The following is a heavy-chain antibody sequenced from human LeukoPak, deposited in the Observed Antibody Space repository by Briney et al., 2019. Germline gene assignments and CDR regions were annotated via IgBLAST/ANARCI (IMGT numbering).Heavy chain of an antibody. CDR2: ISGYNGET. CDR3: ATTNWNSADDAFDI. D-gene: IGHD1-7*01. Sequence: GASVKVSCKASGYTFTSSGISWVRQAPGQGLEWMGWISGYNGETNYVQKFLGRVTMTIDSSTSTAYMELRSLRSEDTAVYYCATTNWNSADDAFDIWGQGTMVTVSS. J-gene: IGHJ3*02. V-gene: IGHV1-18*01. CDR1: GYTFTSSG.